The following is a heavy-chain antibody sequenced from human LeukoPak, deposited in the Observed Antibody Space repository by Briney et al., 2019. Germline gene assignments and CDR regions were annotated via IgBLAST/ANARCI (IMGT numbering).Heavy chain of an antibody. Sequence: SETLSLTCAVSGGSVSRSNWWNWVRQPPGKGLEWIGSIYYSGSTNYNPPLKSRVTISVDTSKNQFSLRLSSVTAADTAVYYCARDHRGYSYGLFDNWGQGTLVTVSS. V-gene: IGHV4-61*01. J-gene: IGHJ4*02. CDR1: GGSVSRSNW. D-gene: IGHD5-18*01. CDR2: IYYSGST. CDR3: ARDHRGYSYGLFDN.